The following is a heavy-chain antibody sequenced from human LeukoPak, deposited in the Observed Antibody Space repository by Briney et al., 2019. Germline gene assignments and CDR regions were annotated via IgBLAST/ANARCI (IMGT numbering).Heavy chain of an antibody. Sequence: PAVTLTLTCTVSGGPISIYYWIWIRQPPGKGLEWIGYIYFSGSTNSNPSVKSRDTLSVDSSKNQFSLKLRSVTAADTDVYYCASHYYYVSSGLFHYWGQGTLVTVSS. CDR1: GGPISIYY. CDR3: ASHYYYVSSGLFHY. CDR2: IYFSGST. J-gene: IGHJ4*02. V-gene: IGHV4-59*01. D-gene: IGHD3-22*01.